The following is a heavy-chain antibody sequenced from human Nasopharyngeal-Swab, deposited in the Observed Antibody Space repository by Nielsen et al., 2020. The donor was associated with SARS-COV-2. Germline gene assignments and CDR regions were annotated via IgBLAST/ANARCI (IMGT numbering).Heavy chain of an antibody. CDR2: ISESGNTI. J-gene: IGHJ3*01. D-gene: IGHD1-1*01. CDR3: ARDSGTGTTGNAFDV. Sequence: GESLKISCAASGFTLSSYEMNWVRQAPGKGLEWVSYISESGNTIDYADSVKGRFTISRDNAKNSLYLQMNSLRAEGTATYFCARDSGTGTTGNAFDVWGQGTMVTVSS. V-gene: IGHV3-48*03. CDR1: GFTLSSYE.